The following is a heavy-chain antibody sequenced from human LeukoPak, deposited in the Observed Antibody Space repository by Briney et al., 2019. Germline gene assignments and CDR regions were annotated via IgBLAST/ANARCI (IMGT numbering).Heavy chain of an antibody. CDR3: ARGGRIAAAGTGYFDY. CDR2: INHSGST. V-gene: IGHV4-34*01. CDR1: GGSFSGYY. D-gene: IGHD6-13*01. J-gene: IGHJ4*02. Sequence: SETLSLTCAVYGGSFSGYYWSWIRQPSGKGLEWIGEINHSGSTNYNPSLKSRVTISVDTSKNQFSLKLSSVTAADTAVYYCARGGRIAAAGTGYFDYWGQGTLVTVSS.